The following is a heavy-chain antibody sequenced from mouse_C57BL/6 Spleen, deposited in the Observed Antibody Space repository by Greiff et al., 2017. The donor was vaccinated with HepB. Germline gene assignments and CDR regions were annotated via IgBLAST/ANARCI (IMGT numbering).Heavy chain of an antibody. CDR2: INPSTGGT. D-gene: IGHD4-1*01. V-gene: IGHV1-42*01. J-gene: IGHJ2*01. Sequence: EVQLQQSGPELVKPGASVKISCKASGYSFTGYYMNWVKQSPEKSLEWIGEINPSTGGTTYNQKFKAKATLTVDKSSSTAYMQLKSLTSEDSAVYYCARWEFDYWGQGTTLTVSS. CDR3: ARWEFDY. CDR1: GYSFTGYY.